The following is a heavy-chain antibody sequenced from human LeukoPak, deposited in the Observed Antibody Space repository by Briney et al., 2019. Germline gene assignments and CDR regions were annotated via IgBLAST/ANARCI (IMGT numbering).Heavy chain of an antibody. V-gene: IGHV4-39*07. J-gene: IGHJ6*02. CDR1: GGSFSSGSYY. D-gene: IGHD5-18*01. CDR2: INHSGST. Sequence: SETLSLTCTVSGGSFSSGSYYWSWIRQPPGKGLEWIGEINHSGSTNYNPSLKSRVTISVDTSKNQFSLKLSSVTAADTAVYYCARGRGYSYGSGYYYGMDVWGQGTTVTVSS. CDR3: ARGRGYSYGSGYYYGMDV.